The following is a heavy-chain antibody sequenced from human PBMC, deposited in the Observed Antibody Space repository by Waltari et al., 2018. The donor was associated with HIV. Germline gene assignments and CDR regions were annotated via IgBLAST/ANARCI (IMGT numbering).Heavy chain of an antibody. CDR1: GGSFSGYY. Sequence: QVQLQQWGAGLLKPSETLSLTCAVHGGSFSGYYWSWIRQPPGKWVEWIGEINQMGSTNYRPSLKGRVDISVDASKNQFSLKLSSVTAADTAVYYCARNIAVAGVDAFDIWGQGTMVTVSS. J-gene: IGHJ3*02. V-gene: IGHV4-34*01. CDR3: ARNIAVAGVDAFDI. CDR2: INQMGST. D-gene: IGHD6-19*01.